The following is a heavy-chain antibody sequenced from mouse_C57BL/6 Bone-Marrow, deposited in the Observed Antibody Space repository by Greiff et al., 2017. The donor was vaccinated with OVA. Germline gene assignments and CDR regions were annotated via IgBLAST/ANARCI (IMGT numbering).Heavy chain of an antibody. Sequence: VQLQQSGAELVRPGASVKLSCTASGFNIKDDYMHWVKQRPEQGLEWIGWIDPENGDNEYASTFQGKATITADNSSNTAYLQLSSLTSEDPAVYYCTTPYCYGYFDYWGQGTTLTVSS. CDR2: IDPENGDN. CDR3: TTPYCYGYFDY. D-gene: IGHD1-1*01. CDR1: GFNIKDDY. V-gene: IGHV14-4*01. J-gene: IGHJ2*01.